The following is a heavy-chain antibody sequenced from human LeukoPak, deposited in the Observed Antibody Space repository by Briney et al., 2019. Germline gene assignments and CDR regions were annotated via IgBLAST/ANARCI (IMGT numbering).Heavy chain of an antibody. CDR2: INPNSGGT. CDR3: AREGDYGVVATNYEPYYYYGMDV. Sequence: ASVKVSCKASGHTFTGYYMHWVRQAPGQGLEWMGWINPNSGGTNYAQKFQGWVTMTRDTSISTAYMELSRLRSDDTAVYYCAREGDYGVVATNYEPYYYYGMDVWGQGTTVTVSS. J-gene: IGHJ6*02. D-gene: IGHD5-12*01. V-gene: IGHV1-2*04. CDR1: GHTFTGYY.